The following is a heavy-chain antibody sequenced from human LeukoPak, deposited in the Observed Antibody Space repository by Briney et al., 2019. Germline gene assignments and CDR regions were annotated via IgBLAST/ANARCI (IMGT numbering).Heavy chain of an antibody. D-gene: IGHD4-17*01. J-gene: IGHJ4*02. CDR2: ISVSSSSR. CDR3: ARGETALTSYLHF. V-gene: IGHV3-48*02. Sequence: PGGSLRLSCAASGFTLSSYSMNWVRQAPGKGLGWVSFISVSSSSRYYADSVKGRFTISRDNAKNSLYLQMNSLRDDDTAVYYCARGETALTSYLHFWGQGTLVIVSS. CDR1: GFTLSSYS.